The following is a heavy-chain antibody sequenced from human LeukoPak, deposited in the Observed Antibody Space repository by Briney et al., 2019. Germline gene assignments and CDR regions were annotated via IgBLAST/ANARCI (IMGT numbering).Heavy chain of an antibody. V-gene: IGHV1-46*01. CDR1: GYTFTSYY. D-gene: IGHD2-15*01. Sequence: ASVKVSCKASGYTFTSYYMHWARQAPGQGLEWMGIINPSGGSTSYAQKSQGRVTMTRDTSTSTVYMELSSLRSEDTAVYYCARASSGGRRIDYWGQGTLITVSS. CDR3: ARASSGGRRIDY. J-gene: IGHJ4*02. CDR2: INPSGGST.